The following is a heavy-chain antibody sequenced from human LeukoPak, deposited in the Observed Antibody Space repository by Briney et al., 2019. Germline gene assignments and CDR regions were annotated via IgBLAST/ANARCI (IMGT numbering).Heavy chain of an antibody. CDR2: ISSSSSYI. J-gene: IGHJ4*02. D-gene: IGHD6-19*01. CDR3: AKDRVAVAAEDSDFDY. CDR1: GFIFSSYS. Sequence: GGSLRLSCAASGFIFSSYSMNWVRQAPGKGLEWVSSISSSSSYIYYADSVKGRFTISRDNSKNTLYLQMNSLRAEDTAVYYCAKDRVAVAAEDSDFDYWGQGTLVTVSS. V-gene: IGHV3-21*01.